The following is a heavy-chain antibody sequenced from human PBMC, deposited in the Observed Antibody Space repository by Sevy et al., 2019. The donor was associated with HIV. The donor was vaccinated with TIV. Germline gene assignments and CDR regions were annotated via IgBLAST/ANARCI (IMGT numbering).Heavy chain of an antibody. J-gene: IGHJ4*02. D-gene: IGHD4-17*01. CDR1: RDSFTSYW. Sequence: GESLKISCKGSRDSFTSYWIGWVRQMPGRGLEWMWSIYPGDSDTRYSPSFQGQVTISADKSISTAYLQWSSLRDSDTAMYYCARQTTLITDFDYWGQGTQVTVSS. CDR3: ARQTTLITDFDY. CDR2: IYPGDSDT. V-gene: IGHV5-51*01.